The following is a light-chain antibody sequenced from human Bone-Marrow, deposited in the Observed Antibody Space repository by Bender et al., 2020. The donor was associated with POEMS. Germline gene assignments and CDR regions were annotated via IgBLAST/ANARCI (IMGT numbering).Light chain of an antibody. CDR3: CSYAGSSTWV. Sequence: QSALTQPASVSGSPGQSITISCSVISSDVDTYNSVSWYQKHPGKAPKLIIYDVSERPSGVSNRWSGSKSGNTASLTISGLQGEDEANYYCCSYAGSSTWVFGGGTKVTVL. CDR1: SSDVDTYNS. J-gene: IGLJ3*02. V-gene: IGLV2-23*02. CDR2: DVS.